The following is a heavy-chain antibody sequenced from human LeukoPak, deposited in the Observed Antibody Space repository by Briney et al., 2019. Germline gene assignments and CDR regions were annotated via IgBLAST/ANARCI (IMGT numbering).Heavy chain of an antibody. D-gene: IGHD2-2*01. CDR1: GFTFSSYS. J-gene: IGHJ4*02. Sequence: GGSLRLSCAVSGFTFSSYSMNWVRQAPGKGLEWVSYISSSSDTIYYADSVKGRFTISRDNAKKSLYLQMNSLRAEDTAVYYCARDTRGESDYWGQGTLVTVSS. CDR2: ISSSSDTI. CDR3: ARDTRGESDY. V-gene: IGHV3-48*04.